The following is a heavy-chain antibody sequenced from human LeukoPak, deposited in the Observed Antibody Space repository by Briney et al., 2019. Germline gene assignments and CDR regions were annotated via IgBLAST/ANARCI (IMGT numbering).Heavy chain of an antibody. CDR1: GGSISSYY. Sequence: SETLSLTCTVSGGSISSYYWSWIRQPPGKGLEWIGYIYYSGSTYYNPSLKSRVTISVDTSKNQFSLKLSSVTAADTAVYYCARIVTYYYDSSGPDSFDLWGRGTLVTVSS. CDR3: ARIVTYYYDSSGPDSFDL. CDR2: IYYSGST. J-gene: IGHJ2*01. D-gene: IGHD3-22*01. V-gene: IGHV4-59*08.